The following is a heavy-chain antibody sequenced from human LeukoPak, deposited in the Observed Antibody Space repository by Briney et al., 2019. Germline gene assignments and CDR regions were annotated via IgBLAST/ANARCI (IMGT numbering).Heavy chain of an antibody. CDR1: GGSFSGYY. CDR3: ARGFPGEQWLRGDYYYMDV. J-gene: IGHJ6*03. V-gene: IGHV4-34*01. D-gene: IGHD6-19*01. CDR2: INHSGST. Sequence: SETLSLTCAVYGGSFSGYYWSWIRQPPGKGLEWIGEINHSGSTNYNPSLKSRVTISVDTSKNQFSLKLSSVTAADTAVYYCARGFPGEQWLRGDYYYMDVWGKGATVTVSS.